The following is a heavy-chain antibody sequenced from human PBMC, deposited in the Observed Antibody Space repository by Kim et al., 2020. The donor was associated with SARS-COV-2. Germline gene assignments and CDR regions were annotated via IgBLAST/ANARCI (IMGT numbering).Heavy chain of an antibody. Sequence: GGSLRLSCAASGFTFSDYYMNWVRQAPGKGLEWVSYISSTGRTTYYADSVKGRFTISRDNANNSLYLQMNSLRAEDTAVYYCAKDFLGATPFPGMDVWGQGTTVTVSS. V-gene: IGHV3-11*01. CDR3: AKDFLGATPFPGMDV. J-gene: IGHJ6*02. CDR2: ISSTGRTT. D-gene: IGHD1-1*01. CDR1: GFTFSDYY.